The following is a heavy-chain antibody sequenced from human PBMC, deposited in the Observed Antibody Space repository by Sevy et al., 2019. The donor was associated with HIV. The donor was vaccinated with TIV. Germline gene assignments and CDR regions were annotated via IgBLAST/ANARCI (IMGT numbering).Heavy chain of an antibody. CDR1: GFTFSTYS. Sequence: GGSLRLSCAASGFTFSTYSMHWVRQAPGKGLEWVAVMWFDGSNTYYADSVKGRFTISIDIAKNTLHLQMNSLRAEDTAVYYCARDLEFYDYGDYGSAFMPDYWGQGTLVTVSS. D-gene: IGHD4-17*01. CDR2: MWFDGSNT. CDR3: ARDLEFYDYGDYGSAFMPDY. J-gene: IGHJ4*02. V-gene: IGHV3-33*01.